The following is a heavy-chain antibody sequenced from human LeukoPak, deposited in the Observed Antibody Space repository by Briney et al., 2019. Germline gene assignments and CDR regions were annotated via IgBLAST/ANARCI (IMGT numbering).Heavy chain of an antibody. V-gene: IGHV4-4*02. CDR3: AGEDHDILTAYN. CDR1: GGSISSSNW. D-gene: IGHD3-9*01. J-gene: IGHJ4*02. Sequence: SETLSLTCAVSGGSISSSNWWSWVRQPPGKGLEWIGEIYHSGSTNYNPSLKSRVIISVDKSKNQFSLKLSSVTAADTAVYYCAGEDHDILTAYNWGQGTLVTVSS. CDR2: IYHSGST.